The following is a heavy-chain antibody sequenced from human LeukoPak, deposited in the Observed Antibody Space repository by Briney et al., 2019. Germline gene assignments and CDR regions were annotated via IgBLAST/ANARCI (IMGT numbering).Heavy chain of an antibody. J-gene: IGHJ4*02. Sequence: GGSLRLSCAASGFTVSSNYMSWVRQAPGKGLVWVSCIIGDGSLIHYADSVKGRFTVSRDNAKNTLYLQMNSLRAEDTAVYYCARGMTTVIMPDYWGQGTLVTVSS. CDR2: IIGDGSLI. CDR1: GFTVSSNY. CDR3: ARGMTTVIMPDY. D-gene: IGHD4-17*01. V-gene: IGHV3-74*01.